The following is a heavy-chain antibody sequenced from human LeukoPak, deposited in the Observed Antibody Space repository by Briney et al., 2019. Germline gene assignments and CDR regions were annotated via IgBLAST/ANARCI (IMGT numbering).Heavy chain of an antibody. CDR1: GGSISSYY. CDR3: ARGGGDCSSTSCYTARWFDP. J-gene: IGHJ5*02. D-gene: IGHD2-2*02. V-gene: IGHV4-59*12. Sequence: SETLSLTCTVSGGSISSYYWSWIRQPPGKGLEWIGYIYYSGSTNYNPSLKSRVTISVDTSKNQFSLKLSSVTAADTAVYYCARGGGDCSSTSCYTARWFDPWGQGTLVTVSS. CDR2: IYYSGST.